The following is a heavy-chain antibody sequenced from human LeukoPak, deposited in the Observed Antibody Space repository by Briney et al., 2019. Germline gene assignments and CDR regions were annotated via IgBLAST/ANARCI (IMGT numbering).Heavy chain of an antibody. CDR2: IRSKAYGGKT. V-gene: IGHV3-49*04. CDR1: GFTFGDYA. CDR3: TRGTGRRWLQPIDY. D-gene: IGHD5-24*01. Sequence: GGSLRLSCTASGFTFGDYAMSWVRQAPGKGLEWVGFIRSKAYGGKTEYAASVKGRFTISRDDSKSIAYLQMNSLKTEDTAVYYCTRGTGRRWLQPIDYWGQGTLITVSS. J-gene: IGHJ4*02.